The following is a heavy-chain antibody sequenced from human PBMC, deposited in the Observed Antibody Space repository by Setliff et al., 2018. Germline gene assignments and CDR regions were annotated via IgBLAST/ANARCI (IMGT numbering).Heavy chain of an antibody. CDR1: GFTFSSYG. D-gene: IGHD3-3*01. CDR3: AKERYFWSGYHN. CDR2: IWFDGSKE. V-gene: IGHV3-33*03. J-gene: IGHJ4*02. Sequence: QTGGSLRLSCAASGFTFSSYGMHWVRQAPGKGLEWVAVIWFDGSKEFYADSVKGRFAISRDNPKNTLYLQINSLRDEDTAVYYCAKERYFWSGYHNWGQGTLVTVLL.